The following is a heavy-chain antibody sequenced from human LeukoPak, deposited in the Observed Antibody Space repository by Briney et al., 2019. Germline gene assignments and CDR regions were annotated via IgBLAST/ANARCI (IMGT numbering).Heavy chain of an antibody. V-gene: IGHV3-53*05. CDR2: IYSGGST. D-gene: IGHD3-9*01. J-gene: IGHJ4*02. CDR1: GFTVSSNY. Sequence: GGSLRLSCAASGFTVSSNYMSWVRQAPGKGLEWVSFIYSGGSTYYADSVKGRFTISRDNSKNTLYLQMNSLRAEDTAVYYCASTDPTLDILTGYYRGYFDYWGQGTLVTVSS. CDR3: ASTDPTLDILTGYYRGYFDY.